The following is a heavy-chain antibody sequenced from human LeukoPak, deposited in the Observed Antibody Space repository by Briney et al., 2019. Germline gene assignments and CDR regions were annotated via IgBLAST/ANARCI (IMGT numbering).Heavy chain of an antibody. CDR2: ISCSGGST. V-gene: IGHV3-23*01. J-gene: IGHJ4*02. Sequence: GGSLRLSCAASGFTFSSYAMSWVRQAPGKGLEWVSAISCSGGSTYYADSVKGRFTISRDNSKNTLYLQMNSLRAEDTAVYYCAKDWELYSSGWYVRAFDYWGQGTLVTASS. D-gene: IGHD6-19*01. CDR1: GFTFSSYA. CDR3: AKDWELYSSGWYVRAFDY.